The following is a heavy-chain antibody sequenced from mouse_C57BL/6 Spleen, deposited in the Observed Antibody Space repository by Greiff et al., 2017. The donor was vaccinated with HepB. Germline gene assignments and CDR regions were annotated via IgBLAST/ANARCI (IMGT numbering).Heavy chain of an antibody. D-gene: IGHD3-2*02. V-gene: IGHV1-82*01. J-gene: IGHJ3*01. CDR2: IYPGDGDT. Sequence: QVQLQQSGPELVKPGASVKISCKASGYAFSSSWMNWVKQRPGKGLEWIGRIYPGDGDTNYNGKFKGKATLTADKSSSTAYMQLSSLTSEDSAVYFCARTTAQARDWFAYWGQGTLVTVSA. CDR1: GYAFSSSW. CDR3: ARTTAQARDWFAY.